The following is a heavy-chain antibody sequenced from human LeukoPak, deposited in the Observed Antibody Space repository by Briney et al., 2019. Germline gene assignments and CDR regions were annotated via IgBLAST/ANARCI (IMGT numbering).Heavy chain of an antibody. J-gene: IGHJ5*02. V-gene: IGHV1-69*04. CDR1: GGTFSSYA. Sequence: SVKVSCKASGGTFSSYAIIWVRQAPGQGLEWMGRIIPILGIANYAQKFQGRVTITADKSTSTAYMELSSLRSEDTAVYYCARDLFPGVQGTTSSDNWFDPWGQGTLVTVSS. CDR2: IIPILGIA. D-gene: IGHD1-1*01. CDR3: ARDLFPGVQGTTSSDNWFDP.